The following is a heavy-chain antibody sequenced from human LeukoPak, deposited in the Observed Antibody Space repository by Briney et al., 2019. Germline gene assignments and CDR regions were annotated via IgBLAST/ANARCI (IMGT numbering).Heavy chain of an antibody. CDR2: ISSSGSTI. CDR1: GFTFSDYY. CDR3: ARETNGGTYYNAFDI. Sequence: PGGSLRLSCAASGFTFSDYYMSWIRQAPGKGLEWVSYISSSGSTIYYADSVKGRFTISRDNAKNSLYLQMNSLRAEDTAVYYCARETNGGTYYNAFDIWGQGTMVTVSS. D-gene: IGHD1-26*01. V-gene: IGHV3-11*04. J-gene: IGHJ3*02.